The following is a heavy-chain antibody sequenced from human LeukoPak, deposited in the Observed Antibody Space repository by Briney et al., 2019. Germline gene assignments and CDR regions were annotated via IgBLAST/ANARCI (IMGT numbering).Heavy chain of an antibody. CDR2: INHSGST. J-gene: IGHJ4*02. Sequence: SETLSLTCAVYGGSFSGYYWSWIRQPPGKGLEWIGEINHSGSTNYNPPLKSRVTISVDTSKNQFSLKLSSVTAADTAVYYCARGRRDGYNDWGQGTLVTVSS. CDR3: ARGRRDGYND. D-gene: IGHD5-24*01. CDR1: GGSFSGYY. V-gene: IGHV4-34*01.